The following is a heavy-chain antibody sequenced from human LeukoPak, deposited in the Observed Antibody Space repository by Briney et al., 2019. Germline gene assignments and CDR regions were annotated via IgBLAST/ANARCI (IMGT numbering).Heavy chain of an antibody. V-gene: IGHV3-21*01. CDR2: ISASSNFI. CDR1: GFTFSSYS. D-gene: IGHD1-26*01. CDR3: ARDRGSYWDGGNDY. J-gene: IGHJ4*02. Sequence: NPGGSLRLSCVVSGFTFSSYSMSWVRQAPGKGLEWVSSISASSNFISYADSVKGRFTISRDNAKKSLYLQMNSVRAEDTAVYYCARDRGSYWDGGNDYWGQGTLVTVSS.